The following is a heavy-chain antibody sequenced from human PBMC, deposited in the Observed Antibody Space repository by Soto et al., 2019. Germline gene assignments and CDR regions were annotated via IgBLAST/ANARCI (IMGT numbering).Heavy chain of an antibody. J-gene: IGHJ4*02. V-gene: IGHV4-59*01. D-gene: IGHD5-18*01. CDR3: AREGYNFGPFDY. CDR1: GGSLSSYY. Sequence: SETLSLTCTVSGGSLSSYYWSWIRRPPGMGLEWIASISYSGTTNYNSSLKSRVTISIDTSKNQFSLKFNSVTAADTAVYYCAREGYNFGPFDYWGQGALVTVYS. CDR2: ISYSGTT.